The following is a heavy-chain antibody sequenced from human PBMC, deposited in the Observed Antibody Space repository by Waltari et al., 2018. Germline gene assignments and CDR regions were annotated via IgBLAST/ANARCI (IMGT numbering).Heavy chain of an antibody. D-gene: IGHD1-26*01. CDR1: GFTFGSYT. Sequence: EVQLVESGGGLVQPGGALRPCCAASGFTFGSYTMHRARQAPGKRLEYVSAISPDGGTTYYVDSVKARFTISRDNSKNTLYLQMGSLRADDMAMYYCVRHDQYGSYDYWGQGTLVSVSS. J-gene: IGHJ4*02. CDR3: VRHDQYGSYDY. V-gene: IGHV3-64*07. CDR2: ISPDGGTT.